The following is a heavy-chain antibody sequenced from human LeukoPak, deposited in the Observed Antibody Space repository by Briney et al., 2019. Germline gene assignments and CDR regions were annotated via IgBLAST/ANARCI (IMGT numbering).Heavy chain of an antibody. J-gene: IGHJ3*02. Sequence: PGGSLRLSCAASGFTFSSYAMHWVRQAPGKGLEYVSAISSNGGSTYYANSVKGRFTISRDNSKNTLYLQMGSLRAEDMAVYYCARARETGTTFDAFDIWGQGTMVTVSS. D-gene: IGHD1-7*01. CDR3: ARARETGTTFDAFDI. CDR2: ISSNGGST. V-gene: IGHV3-64*01. CDR1: GFTFSSYA.